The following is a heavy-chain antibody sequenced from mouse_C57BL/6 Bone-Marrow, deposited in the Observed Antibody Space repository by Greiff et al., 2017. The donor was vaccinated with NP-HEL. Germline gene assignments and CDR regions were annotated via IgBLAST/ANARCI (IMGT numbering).Heavy chain of an antibody. V-gene: IGHV1-59*01. D-gene: IGHD2-3*01. J-gene: IGHJ4*01. CDR2: IDPSDSYT. CDR1: GYTFTSYW. CDR3: AGDGYLYAMDY. Sequence: QVQLQQSGAELVRPGTSVKLSCKASGYTFTSYWMHWVKQRPGQGLEWIGVIDPSDSYTNYNQKFKGKATLTVDTSSSTAYMQLSSLTSEDSAVYYCAGDGYLYAMDYWGQGTSVTVSS.